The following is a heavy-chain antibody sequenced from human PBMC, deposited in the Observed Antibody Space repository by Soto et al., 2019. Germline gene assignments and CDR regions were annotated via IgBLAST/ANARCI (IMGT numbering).Heavy chain of an antibody. V-gene: IGHV4-59*08. D-gene: IGHD6-19*01. CDR3: ARLPGYSSGWYYFDY. Sequence: ASETLSLTCTVSGGSISSYYWSWIRQPPGKGLEWIGYIYYSGSTNYNPSLKSRVTISVDTSKNQFSLKLSSVTAADTAVYYCARLPGYSSGWYYFDYWGQGTLVTVSS. CDR2: IYYSGST. CDR1: GGSISSYY. J-gene: IGHJ4*02.